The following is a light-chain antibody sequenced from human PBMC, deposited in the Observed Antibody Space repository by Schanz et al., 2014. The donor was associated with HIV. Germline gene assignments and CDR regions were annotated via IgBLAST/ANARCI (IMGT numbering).Light chain of an antibody. J-gene: IGKJ2*01. Sequence: IQMTQSPSSVSASVGDRVTITCRASQFINTWLAWYQQKPGKAPKLLISEASILETGVPSTFSGSGSGTEFTLTISSLQPDDFATYYCLQYDDESYTFGQGTKLEIK. CDR3: LQYDDESYT. CDR2: EAS. CDR1: QFINTW. V-gene: IGKV1-5*03.